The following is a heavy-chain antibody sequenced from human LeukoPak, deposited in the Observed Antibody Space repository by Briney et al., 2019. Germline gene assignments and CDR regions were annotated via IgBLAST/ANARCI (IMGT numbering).Heavy chain of an antibody. CDR1: GYTFTGYY. Sequence: ASVKVSCKASGYTFTGYYMHWVRQAPGQGLEWMGGINPNGGGTNYAQKFQVRVTMTRDTSISTAYMELRRLRSDATAVYYCATCFFSCSGSYRRFYYYYYMDVWGKGTTVTVSS. D-gene: IGHD1-26*01. V-gene: IGHV1-2*02. CDR2: INPNGGGT. J-gene: IGHJ6*03. CDR3: ATCFFSCSGSYRRFYYYYYMDV.